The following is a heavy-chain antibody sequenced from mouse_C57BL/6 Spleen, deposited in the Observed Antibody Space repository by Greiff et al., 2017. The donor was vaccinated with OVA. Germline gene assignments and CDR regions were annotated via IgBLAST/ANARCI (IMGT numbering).Heavy chain of an antibody. J-gene: IGHJ2*01. CDR1: GYTFTSYW. CDR2: IDPSDSYT. Sequence: VQLQQPGAELVKPGASVKLSCKASGYTFTSYWMQWVKQRPGQGLEWIGEIDPSDSYTNYNQKFKGKAPLTVDTSSSTAYMQLSSLTSEDSAVYYCANGVRLPLDYWGQGTTLTVSS. V-gene: IGHV1-50*01. D-gene: IGHD6-5*01. CDR3: ANGVRLPLDY.